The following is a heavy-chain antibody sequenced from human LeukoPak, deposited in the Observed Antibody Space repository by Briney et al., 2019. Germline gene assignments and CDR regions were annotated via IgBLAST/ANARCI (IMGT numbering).Heavy chain of an antibody. D-gene: IGHD4-17*01. Sequence: PSETLSLTCAVYGGSFSGYYWSWIRQPAGKGLEWIGRIYTSGSTNYNPSLKSRVTMSVDTSKNQFSLKLSSVTAADTAVYYCARAPGDYEFDIWGQGTMVTVSS. J-gene: IGHJ3*02. CDR3: ARAPGDYEFDI. CDR2: IYTSGST. V-gene: IGHV4-59*10. CDR1: GGSFSGYY.